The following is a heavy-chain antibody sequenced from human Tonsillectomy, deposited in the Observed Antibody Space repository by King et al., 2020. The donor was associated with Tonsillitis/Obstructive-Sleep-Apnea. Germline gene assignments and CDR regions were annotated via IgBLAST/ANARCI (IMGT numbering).Heavy chain of an antibody. CDR1: GFTFDDYA. V-gene: IGHV3-9*01. CDR2: ISWIGNNI. CDR3: AKGPPQRSSTTRRPLRH. D-gene: IGHD2/OR15-2a*01. J-gene: IGHJ4*01. Sequence: VQLVESGGGLVQPGRSLRLSCAASGFTFDDYAMHWVRHAPGKGLEWVSGISWIGNNIGYADSVKGRFTISRDNVKNSLYLQMNSLRPEDTALYYCAKGPPQRSSTTRRPLRHRGHGTLVPVS.